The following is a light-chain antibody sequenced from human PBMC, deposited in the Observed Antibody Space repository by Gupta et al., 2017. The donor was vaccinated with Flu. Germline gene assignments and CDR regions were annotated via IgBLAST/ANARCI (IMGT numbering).Light chain of an antibody. CDR3: SSYTSSYTYV. CDR2: EVS. Sequence: QSALTQPPSVYGSPGQSVTISCTGTSSDVGTYNRVPWYQQPPGTAPKLMIYEVSNRPSGVPDRFSVSKSGNTASLTISGLQGEDEADYYCSSYTSSYTYVFGTGTKVTVL. J-gene: IGLJ1*01. CDR1: SSDVGTYNR. V-gene: IGLV2-18*02.